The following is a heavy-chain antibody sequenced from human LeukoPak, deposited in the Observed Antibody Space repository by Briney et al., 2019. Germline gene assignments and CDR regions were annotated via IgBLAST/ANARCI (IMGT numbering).Heavy chain of an antibody. J-gene: IGHJ3*02. D-gene: IGHD4-11*01. V-gene: IGHV4-39*01. CDR3: ASPVSAFDI. Sequence: SETLSLTCTVSGGSISSSSYYWGWIRQPPGKGLEWIGRIYYSGSTYYNPSLKSRVTISVDTSKTQFSLKLSSVTAADTAVYYCASPVSAFDIWGQGTMVTVSS. CDR2: IYYSGST. CDR1: GGSISSSSYY.